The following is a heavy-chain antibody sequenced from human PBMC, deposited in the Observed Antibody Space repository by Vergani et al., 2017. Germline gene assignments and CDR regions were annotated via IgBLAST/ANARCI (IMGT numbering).Heavy chain of an antibody. J-gene: IGHJ2*01. D-gene: IGHD3-9*01. CDR1: NYSISRGYF. V-gene: IGHV4-38-2*02. CDR2: FHHTGMT. Sequence: QVQLQESGPGLVKPSETLSLTCTVSNYSISRGYFWGWIRRPPGKGLEWIASFHHTGMTYNNPSLKSRVTISVDTSKNLISLKLNSVTAADTAVYYCARHLTTSYVSPFDLWGRGALVTVSS. CDR3: ARHLTTSYVSPFDL.